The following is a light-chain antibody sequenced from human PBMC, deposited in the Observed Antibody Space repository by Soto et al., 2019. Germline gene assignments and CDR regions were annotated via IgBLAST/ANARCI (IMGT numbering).Light chain of an antibody. CDR1: QSVSSN. Sequence: EIVMTQSPATLSVSPGERATLSCRASQSVSSNLAWYQQKPGQAARLLIYGASTSATGIPARFSSSGSATEFTLTISSLQAEDFAVYYCQHYYSWPPWTFGQGTKVEIK. V-gene: IGKV3-15*01. CDR3: QHYYSWPPWT. J-gene: IGKJ1*01. CDR2: GAS.